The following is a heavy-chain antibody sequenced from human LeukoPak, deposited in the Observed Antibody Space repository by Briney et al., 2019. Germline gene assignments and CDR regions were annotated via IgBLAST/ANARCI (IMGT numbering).Heavy chain of an antibody. Sequence: KPSETLSLTCTVSGGSISSYYWSWIRQPPGKGLEWIGYIYYSGSTNYNPSLKSRVTISVDTSKNQFSLKLSSVTAADTAVYYCARDDYDSSGKFDLWGRGTLVTVSS. CDR1: GGSISSYY. J-gene: IGHJ2*01. D-gene: IGHD3-22*01. V-gene: IGHV4-59*01. CDR3: ARDDYDSSGKFDL. CDR2: IYYSGST.